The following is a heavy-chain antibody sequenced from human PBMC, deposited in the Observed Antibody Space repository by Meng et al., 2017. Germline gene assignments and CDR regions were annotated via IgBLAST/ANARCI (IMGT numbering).Heavy chain of an antibody. D-gene: IGHD5-18*01. J-gene: IGHJ4*02. Sequence: ASVKVSCKASGYTFTSYGISWVRQAPGQGLEWMGWISAYNGNTNYAQKLQGRVTMTTDTSTSTDYMELRSLRSDDTAVYYCAREADVDTAMVAFDYWGQGTLVTVSS. V-gene: IGHV1-18*01. CDR1: GYTFTSYG. CDR2: ISAYNGNT. CDR3: AREADVDTAMVAFDY.